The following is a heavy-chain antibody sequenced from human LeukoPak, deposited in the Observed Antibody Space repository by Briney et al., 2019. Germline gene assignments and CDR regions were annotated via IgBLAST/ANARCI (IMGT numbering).Heavy chain of an antibody. CDR2: IYYSGST. CDR3: ARLQYSSSSYYYYMDV. D-gene: IGHD6-6*01. V-gene: IGHV4-59*01. J-gene: IGHJ6*03. CDR1: GGSFSGYY. Sequence: SETLSLTCAVYGGSFSGYYWSWIRQPPGKGLEWIGYIYYSGSTNYNPSLKSRVTISVDTSKNQFSLKLSSVTAADTAVYYCARLQYSSSSYYYYMDVWGKGTTVTVSS.